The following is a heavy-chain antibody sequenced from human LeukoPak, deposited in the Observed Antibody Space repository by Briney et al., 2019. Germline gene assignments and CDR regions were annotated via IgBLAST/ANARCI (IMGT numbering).Heavy chain of an antibody. CDR1: GFAFSNYA. J-gene: IGHJ4*02. CDR3: TRDCSSWSFDY. V-gene: IGHV3-23*01. Sequence: GGSLRLSCTTSGFAFSNYAMNWVRQAPGKGPEWVSGISGFNTYYADSVKGRFTISRDNAKNTLFLQMNSLRAEDTAVYYCTRDCSSWSFDYWGQGTLVTVSS. CDR2: ISGFNT. D-gene: IGHD6-13*01.